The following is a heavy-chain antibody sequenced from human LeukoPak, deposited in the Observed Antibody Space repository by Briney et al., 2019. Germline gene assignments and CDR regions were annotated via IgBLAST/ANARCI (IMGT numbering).Heavy chain of an antibody. CDR3: ARHNGAPGGAARNWYFDL. V-gene: IGHV5-51*01. CDR2: IYPGDSDT. J-gene: IGHJ2*01. CDR1: GYRFTSYW. D-gene: IGHD6-6*01. Sequence: GESLKISCKGSGYRFTSYWIGWVRQMPGKGLEWMGIIYPGDSDTRYSPSFQGQVTISADKSISTAYLQWSSLKASDTAMYYCARHNGAPGGAARNWYFDLWGRGTLVTVSS.